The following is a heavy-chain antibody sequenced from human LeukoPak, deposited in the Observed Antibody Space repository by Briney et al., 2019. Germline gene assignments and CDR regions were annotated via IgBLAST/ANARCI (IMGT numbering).Heavy chain of an antibody. D-gene: IGHD3-9*01. CDR1: GFTFSSHW. CDR3: ASKGRYYDILTGYGEDYFDY. J-gene: IGHJ4*02. V-gene: IGHV3-7*05. Sequence: GGSLRLTCTVGGFTFSSHWMSWVRQAPGKGLEWVANIKQDGSEKYYVDSVKGRFTISRDNAKNSLYLQMNSLRAEDTAVYYCASKGRYYDILTGYGEDYFDYWGQGSLVTVSS. CDR2: IKQDGSEK.